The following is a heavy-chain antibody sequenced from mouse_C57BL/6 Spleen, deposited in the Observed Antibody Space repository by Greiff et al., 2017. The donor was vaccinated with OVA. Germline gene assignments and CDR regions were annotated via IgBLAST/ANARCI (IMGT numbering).Heavy chain of an antibody. Sequence: QVQLQQSGAELVRPGASVTLSCKASGYTFTDYEMHWVKQTPVHGLEWIGAIDPETGGTAYNQKFKGKAILTADKSSSTAYMELRSLTSEDSAVYYCTRTPFILYWGQGTLVTVSA. J-gene: IGHJ3*01. CDR1: GYTFTDYE. V-gene: IGHV1-15*01. D-gene: IGHD1-1*01. CDR2: IDPETGGT. CDR3: TRTPFILY.